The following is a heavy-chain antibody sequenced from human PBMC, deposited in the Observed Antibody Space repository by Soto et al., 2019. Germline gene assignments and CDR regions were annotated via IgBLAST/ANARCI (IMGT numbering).Heavy chain of an antibody. CDR3: ACRPPTWSWMESNAFDI. D-gene: IGHD1-1*01. J-gene: IGHJ3*02. CDR2: IYYSGST. Sequence: SETLSLTCTVSGGSISSGGYYWSWIRQHPGKGLEWIGYIYYSGSTYYNPSLKSRVTISVDTSKNQFSLKLSSVTAADTAVYYCACRPPTWSWMESNAFDIWGQGTMVT. V-gene: IGHV4-31*03. CDR1: GGSISSGGYY.